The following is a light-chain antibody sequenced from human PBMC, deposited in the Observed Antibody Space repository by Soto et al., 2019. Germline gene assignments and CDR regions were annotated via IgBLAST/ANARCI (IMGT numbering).Light chain of an antibody. V-gene: IGLV2-14*01. CDR2: DVN. Sequence: QSALTQPASVSGSPGQSITISCTGTSSDVGSYNYVSWYQQYPGKAPKLMIYDVNNRPSGISNRFSGSKSGNTASLTISGLQAEDEADYYCNSYTSSSTPVIFGGGTKLTVL. CDR1: SSDVGSYNY. J-gene: IGLJ2*01. CDR3: NSYTSSSTPVI.